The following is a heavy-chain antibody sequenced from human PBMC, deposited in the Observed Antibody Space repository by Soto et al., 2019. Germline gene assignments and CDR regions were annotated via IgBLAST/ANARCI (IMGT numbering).Heavy chain of an antibody. V-gene: IGHV1-69*12. CDR3: ARGSDCSGGSCYEADY. D-gene: IGHD2-15*01. Sequence: QVQLVQSGAEVKKPGSSVKVSCKASGGTFSSYAISWVRQAPGQGLEWMGGIIPIFGTANYAQKFQGRVTITADESTSTAYMELSSLRSEDTAVYYCARGSDCSGGSCYEADYWGQGTLVTVSS. CDR1: GGTFSSYA. CDR2: IIPIFGTA. J-gene: IGHJ4*02.